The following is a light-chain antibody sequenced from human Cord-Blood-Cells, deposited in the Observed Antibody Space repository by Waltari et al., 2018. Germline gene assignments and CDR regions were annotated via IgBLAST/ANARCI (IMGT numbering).Light chain of an antibody. J-gene: IGKJ1*01. V-gene: IGKV3-20*01. CDR1: QSVSSSY. CDR3: QQYGSSPPT. CDR2: GAS. Sequence: EIVLTQSPGTLSLSPGERATLPCRASQSVSSSYLAWYQQKPGQAPRLLIYGASSRATGIPDRFSGSGSGTDFTLTISRLAPEDFAVYYCQQYGSSPPTFGQGTKVEIK.